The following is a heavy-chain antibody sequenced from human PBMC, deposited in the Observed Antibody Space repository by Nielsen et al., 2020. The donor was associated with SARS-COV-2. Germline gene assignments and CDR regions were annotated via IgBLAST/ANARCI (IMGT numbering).Heavy chain of an antibody. J-gene: IGHJ4*02. D-gene: IGHD6-19*01. CDR1: GFSFSGYA. V-gene: IGHV3-23*01. CDR2: ISGSGGGT. CDR3: AKVWYSSGWTRGYYFDY. Sequence: GESLKISCAASGFSFSGYAMTWVRQAPGKGLEWVSSISGSGGGTYYADSVKGRFTISRDNSKTTLYLQMNSLRAEDTAVYYCAKVWYSSGWTRGYYFDYWGQGTLVIVSS.